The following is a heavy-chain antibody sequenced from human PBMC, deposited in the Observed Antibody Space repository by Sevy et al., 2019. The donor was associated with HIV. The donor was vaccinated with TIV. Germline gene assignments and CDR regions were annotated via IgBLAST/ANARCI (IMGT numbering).Heavy chain of an antibody. CDR1: GFTFGDYA. J-gene: IGHJ4*02. Sequence: GGSLRLSCTASGFTFGDYAMNWFRQAPGKGLEWVGFIRTKAYGGTTEYAASVKGRFTISRDASKSIAYLQMNSLKTEDTAVYYCTRGRYTYVPFDYWGPGTLVTVSS. CDR2: IRTKAYGGTT. D-gene: IGHD3-10*02. V-gene: IGHV3-49*03. CDR3: TRGRYTYVPFDY.